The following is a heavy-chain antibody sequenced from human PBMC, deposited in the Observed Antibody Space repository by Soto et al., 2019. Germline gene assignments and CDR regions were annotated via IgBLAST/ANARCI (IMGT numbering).Heavy chain of an antibody. D-gene: IGHD3-16*02. Sequence: QVQLQESGPGLVKPSETLSLTCTVSGGSISSYYWSWIRQPPGTGLEWIGYIYYSGSTNYNPSLKSRVIISLDTSKNQFSLKLSSVTAADTAVYYCAREQYDYVCGSYLTNWFDPWGQGTLVTVSS. CDR3: AREQYDYVCGSYLTNWFDP. J-gene: IGHJ5*02. CDR1: GGSISSYY. CDR2: IYYSGST. V-gene: IGHV4-59*01.